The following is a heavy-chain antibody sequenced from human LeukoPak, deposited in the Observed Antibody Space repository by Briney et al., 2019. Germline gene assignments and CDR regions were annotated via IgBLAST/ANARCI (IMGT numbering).Heavy chain of an antibody. CDR1: GITFGNNW. J-gene: IGHJ5*02. V-gene: IGHV3-74*01. CDR3: ARDVPHNWFDT. CDR2: INSDGGGA. Sequence: GGSLRLSCAASGITFGNNWMHWVRQGPGKGLVWISRINSDGGGAIYADSVKGRFTVSRDNAKNTLYLQMNSQRAEDTAVYYCARDVPHNWFDTWGQGTLVTVSS.